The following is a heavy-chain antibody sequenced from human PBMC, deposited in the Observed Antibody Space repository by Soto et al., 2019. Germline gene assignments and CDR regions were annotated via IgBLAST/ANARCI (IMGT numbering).Heavy chain of an antibody. CDR3: ARDRTVRGDWFDP. CDR1: GGSISSYY. Sequence: QVQLQESGPGLVKASETVSLTCTVSGGSISSYYWTWIRQPAGKGLEWIGRISTSGTTNYNPSLKSRVNMSVDTSKNQFSLKLSSVTAADTAVYYCARDRTVRGDWFDPWGQGTLVNVSS. CDR2: ISTSGTT. D-gene: IGHD3-10*01. J-gene: IGHJ5*02. V-gene: IGHV4-4*07.